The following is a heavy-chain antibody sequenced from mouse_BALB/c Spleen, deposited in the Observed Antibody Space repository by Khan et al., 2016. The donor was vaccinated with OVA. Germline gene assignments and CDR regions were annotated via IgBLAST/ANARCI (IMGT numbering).Heavy chain of an antibody. D-gene: IGHD1-1*01. CDR3: ARTPGYYGSNYFDC. CDR1: GFTFSNYA. Sequence: EVELVESGGGLVKPGGYLKLSCAASGFTFSNYAMSWVRQSPEKRLEWVATISSGGSYTYYPDSVKGRFTISRFSAKNTLYLQMSSLRSEDTAMDYCARTPGYYGSNYFDCWGQGTTLTVS. J-gene: IGHJ2*01. V-gene: IGHV5-9-3*01. CDR2: ISSGGSYT.